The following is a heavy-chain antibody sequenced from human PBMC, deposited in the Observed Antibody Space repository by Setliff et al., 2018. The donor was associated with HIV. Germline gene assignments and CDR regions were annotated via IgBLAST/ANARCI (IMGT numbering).Heavy chain of an antibody. D-gene: IGHD3-10*01. CDR3: ARDGPLEGSYRYYYYYMDV. CDR2: IYYSGST. CDR1: GGSISSHD. V-gene: IGHV4-59*11. Sequence: SETLSLTCTVSGGSISSHDWSWIRQPPGKGLEWIGYIYYSGSTNYNPSLKSRVTISVDTSKNQFSLKLSTVTAADTAVYYCARDGPLEGSYRYYYYYMDVWGKGTTVTVSS. J-gene: IGHJ6*03.